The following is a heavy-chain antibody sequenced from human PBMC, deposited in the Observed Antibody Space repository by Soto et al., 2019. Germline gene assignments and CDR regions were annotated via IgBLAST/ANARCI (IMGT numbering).Heavy chain of an antibody. CDR1: GSSISSSNW. D-gene: IGHD4-17*01. Sequence: QVQLQESGPGLVKPSGTLSLTCAVSGSSISSSNWWSWVRQPPGEGLEWIGEIHHDGSTNYNPSLKRRVTISVDKSKNQFSQKLSSVTAADTAVYYCARKPYGVPFDYWGQGTLVTVSS. V-gene: IGHV4-4*02. CDR2: IHHDGST. CDR3: ARKPYGVPFDY. J-gene: IGHJ4*02.